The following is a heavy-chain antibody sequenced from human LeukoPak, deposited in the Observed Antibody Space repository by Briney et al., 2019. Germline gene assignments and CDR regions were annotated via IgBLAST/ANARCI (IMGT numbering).Heavy chain of an antibody. CDR2: ISSSSSYI. J-gene: IGHJ4*02. D-gene: IGHD3-22*01. V-gene: IGHV3-21*01. CDR3: ARAPAHYYDSSDHYYVGESYFDY. CDR1: GFTLPYG. Sequence: PGGSLRLSCVVSGFTLPYGMSWVRQAPGKGLEWVSSISSSSSYIYYADSVKGRFTISRDNAKNSLYLQMNSLRAEDTAVYYCARAPAHYYDSSDHYYVGESYFDYWGQGTLVTVSS.